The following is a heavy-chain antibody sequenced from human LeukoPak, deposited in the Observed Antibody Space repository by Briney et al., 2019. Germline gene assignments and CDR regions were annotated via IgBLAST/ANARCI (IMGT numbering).Heavy chain of an antibody. V-gene: IGHV1-18*01. Sequence: ASVKVSCKASGYTFTSYGISWVRQAPGQGLEWMGWISAYNGNTNDAQKLQGRVTMTTDTSTSTAYMELRSLRSDDTAVYYCAREIGVCSSTSCYQSWFDPWGQGTLVTVSS. D-gene: IGHD2-2*01. J-gene: IGHJ5*02. CDR2: ISAYNGNT. CDR1: GYTFTSYG. CDR3: AREIGVCSSTSCYQSWFDP.